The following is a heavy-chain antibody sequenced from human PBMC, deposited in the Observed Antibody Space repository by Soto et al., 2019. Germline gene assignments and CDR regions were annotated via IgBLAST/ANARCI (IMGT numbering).Heavy chain of an antibody. D-gene: IGHD3-3*01. J-gene: IGHJ6*02. CDR3: ARDRDFGVRYYGMDV. CDR2: ISSSGSTI. Sequence: GGSLRLSCAASGFTFSDYYMSWIRQAPGKGLEWVSYISSSGSTIYYADSVKGRFTISRDNAKNSLYLQMNSLRAEDTAVYYCARDRDFGVRYYGMDVWGQGTTVTVSS. V-gene: IGHV3-11*01. CDR1: GFTFSDYY.